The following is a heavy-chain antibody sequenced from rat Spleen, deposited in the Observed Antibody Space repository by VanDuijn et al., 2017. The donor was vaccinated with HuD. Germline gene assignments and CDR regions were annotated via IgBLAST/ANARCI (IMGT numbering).Heavy chain of an antibody. J-gene: IGHJ3*01. D-gene: IGHD4-3*01. CDR1: GFTFSNYD. CDR3: ARHGNSGYGTFAY. CDR2: ISTSGGST. Sequence: EVQLVESGGGLVQPGRSLKLSCAASGFTFSNYDMAWVRQAPTKGLEWVASISTSGGSTYYRDSVKGRFTVSRDNAKSPLYLKMDSLRSEDTATYYCARHGNSGYGTFAYWGQGTLVTVSS. V-gene: IGHV5-25*01.